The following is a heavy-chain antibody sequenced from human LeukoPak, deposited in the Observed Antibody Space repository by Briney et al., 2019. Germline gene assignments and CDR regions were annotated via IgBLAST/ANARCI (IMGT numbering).Heavy chain of an antibody. CDR1: GFTFDDYA. CDR2: ISWNSGSI. D-gene: IGHD3-22*01. CDR3: AKSADYYDSSGYYFGNGMDV. J-gene: IGHJ6*02. V-gene: IGHV3-9*01. Sequence: GGSLRLSCAASGFTFDDYAMHWVRHAPGKGLEWVSGISWNSGSIGYADSVKGRFTISRDNAKNSLYLQMNSLRAEDTALYYCAKSADYYDSSGYYFGNGMDVWGQGTTVTVSS.